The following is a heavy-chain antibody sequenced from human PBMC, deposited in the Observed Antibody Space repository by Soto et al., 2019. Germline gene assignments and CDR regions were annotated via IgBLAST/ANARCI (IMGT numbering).Heavy chain of an antibody. CDR3: ARLAYDFWSGSNWFDP. J-gene: IGHJ5*02. CDR1: GYSFTSYW. Sequence: PGESLKISCKGSGYSFTSYWIGWVRQMPGKGLEWMGIIYPGDSDTRYSPSFQGQVTISADKSISTAYLQWSSLKASDTAMYYCARLAYDFWSGSNWFDPWGQGTLVTVSS. CDR2: IYPGDSDT. D-gene: IGHD3-3*01. V-gene: IGHV5-51*01.